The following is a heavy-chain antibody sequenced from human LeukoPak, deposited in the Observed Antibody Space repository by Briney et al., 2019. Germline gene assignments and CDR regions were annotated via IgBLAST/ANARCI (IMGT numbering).Heavy chain of an antibody. CDR3: SSSKRGVLDVFDI. V-gene: IGHV6-1*01. J-gene: IGHJ3*02. CDR2: TYYRSKWYN. CDR1: GDSVSSNRAA. D-gene: IGHD3-10*01. Sequence: SSQTLSLTCAISGDSVSSNRAAWNWIRQSPSRGLEWQGRTYYRSKWYNDYADSVKSRITIYPDTSKSQFSLQLNSVTPEDTALYFCSSSKRGVLDVFDIWGQGTMVTVSS.